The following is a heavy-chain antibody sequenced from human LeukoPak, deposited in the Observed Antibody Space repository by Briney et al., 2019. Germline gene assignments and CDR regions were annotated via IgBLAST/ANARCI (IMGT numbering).Heavy chain of an antibody. CDR3: ARVRTALTNWFDP. Sequence: GGSLRLSCAASGXTVSSSYMSWVRQAPGKGLEWVSAIYSGGSTYYADSVKGRFTISRDNSENTLSLQMNSLRAEDTAVYYCARVRTALTNWFDPWGQGTLVTVAS. D-gene: IGHD2-21*02. V-gene: IGHV3-66*01. J-gene: IGHJ5*02. CDR1: GXTVSSSY. CDR2: IYSGGST.